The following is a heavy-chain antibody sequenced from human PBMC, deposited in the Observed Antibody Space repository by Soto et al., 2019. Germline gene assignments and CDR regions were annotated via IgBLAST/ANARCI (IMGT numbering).Heavy chain of an antibody. CDR2: IYWDDDK. CDR3: AHHGYYSYGLDV. V-gene: IGHV2-5*02. CDR1: GFSLSTSGVG. J-gene: IGHJ6*02. Sequence: QITLKESGPTLVKPTQTLTLTCTFSGFSLSTSGVGVGWIRQPPGKALEWLALIYWDDDKRYSPSLKIGLTISKDTSKNQVVLTMTNMDLVDTATYYCAHHGYYSYGLDVWGQGTTVTVSS.